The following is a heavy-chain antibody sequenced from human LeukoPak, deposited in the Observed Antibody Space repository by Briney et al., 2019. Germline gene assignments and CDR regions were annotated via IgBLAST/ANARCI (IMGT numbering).Heavy chain of an antibody. J-gene: IGHJ4*02. CDR1: GFTVSSNY. D-gene: IGHD6-19*01. V-gene: IGHV3-66*02. Sequence: GGSLRLSCAASGFTVSSNYMSWVRQAPGKGLEWVSVIYSGGSTYYADSVKGRFTISRGNSKNTLYLQMNSLRAEDTAVYYCARDLFSSGWASDYWGQGTLVTVSS. CDR3: ARDLFSSGWASDY. CDR2: IYSGGST.